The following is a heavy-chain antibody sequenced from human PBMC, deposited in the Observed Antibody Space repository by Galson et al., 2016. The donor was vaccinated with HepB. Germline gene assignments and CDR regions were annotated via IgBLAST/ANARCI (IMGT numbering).Heavy chain of an antibody. D-gene: IGHD4-11*01. J-gene: IGHJ6*04. Sequence: SLRLSCAASGFTFRNYVMYWVRQAPGKGLEWVSVILYDGSKQYYADSVKGRFTISRDNSRNTLYLQMNSLRDEDRAVYYCARDRLHANQHYYYGMDVWGNGTTVTVSS. CDR1: GFTFRNYV. V-gene: IGHV3-30-3*01. CDR2: ILYDGSKQ. CDR3: ARDRLHANQHYYYGMDV.